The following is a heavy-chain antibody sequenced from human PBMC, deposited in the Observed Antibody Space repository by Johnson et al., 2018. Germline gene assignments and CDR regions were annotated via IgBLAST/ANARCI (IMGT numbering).Heavy chain of an antibody. J-gene: IGHJ4*02. CDR1: GFTFSSYG. CDR2: IWYDGSNK. V-gene: IGHV3-33*01. Sequence: VQLVESGGGVVQPGRSLRLSCAASGFTFSSYGMHWVRQAPGKGLEWVAVIWYDGSNKYYADSVKGRFTISRDNSKNTLYLQMNSLRAEDTAVYFCARDRRSGWHFDYWGQGTLVTVSS. D-gene: IGHD6-19*01. CDR3: ARDRRSGWHFDY.